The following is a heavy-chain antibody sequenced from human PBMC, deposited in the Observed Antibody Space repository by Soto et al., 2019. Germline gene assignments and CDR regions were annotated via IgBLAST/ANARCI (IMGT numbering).Heavy chain of an antibody. CDR3: AKSTYYYDSSAYYPYYYYGMDV. D-gene: IGHD3-22*01. CDR2: VSGSGVST. Sequence: GSLRLSCAASGLTFSNYAMNWVRQAPGRGLEWVSTVSGSGVSTYYADSVKGRFTISRDNSKTTLYLQMNSLRAEDTAVYYCAKSTYYYDSSAYYPYYYYGMDVWGQGTTDTVSS. J-gene: IGHJ6*02. V-gene: IGHV3-23*01. CDR1: GLTFSNYA.